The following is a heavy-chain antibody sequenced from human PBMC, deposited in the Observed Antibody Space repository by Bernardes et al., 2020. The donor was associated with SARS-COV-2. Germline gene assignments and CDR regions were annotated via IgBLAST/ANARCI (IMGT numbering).Heavy chain of an antibody. CDR3: VRSAFSGGSGYFFDS. CDR1: GFTFSSYC. CDR2: INNDGRTI. J-gene: IGHJ4*02. D-gene: IGHD3-22*01. Sequence: GGSLRLSCAASGFTFSSYCIHWVRQVPGKELVWVSRINNDGRTITYADSVKGRFIISRDNAKNTLYLQMNSLRVEDAAMYYCVRSAFSGGSGYFFDSWGQGTLVTVSS. V-gene: IGHV3-74*01.